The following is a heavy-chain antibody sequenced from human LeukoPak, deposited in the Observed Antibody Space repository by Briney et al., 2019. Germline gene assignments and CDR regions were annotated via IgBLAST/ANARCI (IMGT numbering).Heavy chain of an antibody. Sequence: GESLKISCKGSGYSFTSYWIGWVRQMPGKGLEWMGIIYPGDSDTRCSPSFQGQVTISADKSISTAYLQWSSLKASDTAMYYCARSTAHPHYYYYYYMDVWGKGTTVTVSS. J-gene: IGHJ6*03. V-gene: IGHV5-51*01. D-gene: IGHD5-18*01. CDR3: ARSTAHPHYYYYYYMDV. CDR1: GYSFTSYW. CDR2: IYPGDSDT.